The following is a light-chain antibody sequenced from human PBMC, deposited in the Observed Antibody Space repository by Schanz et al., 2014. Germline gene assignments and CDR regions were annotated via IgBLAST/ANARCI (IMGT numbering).Light chain of an antibody. CDR1: QSVSSY. J-gene: IGKJ4*01. V-gene: IGKV3-11*01. Sequence: EIVLTQSPGTLSLSPGERAILSCRASQSVSSYLAWYQQKPGQAPRLLIFDASTRAAGIPDRFSGSGSVTDFTLSINSLQPEDFATYYCLQDGGYPLTFGGGTKVEI. CDR2: DAS. CDR3: LQDGGYPLT.